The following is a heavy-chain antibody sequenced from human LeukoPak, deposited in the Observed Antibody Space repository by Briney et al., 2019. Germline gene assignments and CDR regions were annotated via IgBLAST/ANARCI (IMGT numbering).Heavy chain of an antibody. CDR2: IYTSGST. J-gene: IGHJ6*03. CDR1: GGSISSGGYY. V-gene: IGHV4-61*02. CDR3: ARTTEGYCSSASCFGFSYSYYMDV. Sequence: PSETLSLTCTVSGGSISSGGYYWSWIRQPAGKGLECIGRIYTSGSTNYNPSLQSRVTISMDTSKNQFSLKLSSVIAADTAVYYCARTTEGYCSSASCFGFSYSYYMDVWGKGTTVTISS. D-gene: IGHD2-2*01.